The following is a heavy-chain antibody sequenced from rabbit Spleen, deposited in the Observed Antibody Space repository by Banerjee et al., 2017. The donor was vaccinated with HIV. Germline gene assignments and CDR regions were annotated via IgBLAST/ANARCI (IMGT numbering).Heavy chain of an antibody. CDR3: ASDIGIGSVSGYSDLGL. D-gene: IGHD1-1*01. Sequence: QEQLVESGGGLVQPEGSLTLTCKASGFSFSDRDVMCWVRQAPGKGLQWIACINTYTGKPVYATWPKGRFTISKTSSTTVTLQMTSLTAADTATYFCASDIGIGSVSGYSDLGLWGPGTLVTVS. J-gene: IGHJ4*01. V-gene: IGHV1S45*01. CDR2: INTYTGKP. CDR1: GFSFSDRDV.